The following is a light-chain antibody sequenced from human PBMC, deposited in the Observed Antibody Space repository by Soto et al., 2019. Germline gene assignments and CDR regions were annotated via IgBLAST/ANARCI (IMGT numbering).Light chain of an antibody. CDR1: SSNIGAGYD. Sequence: QPVLTQPPSVSGAPGQRVTISCTGSSSNIGAGYDVHWYQHLPGTAPKLLIYGSSNRPSGVPDRFSGSKSGTSASLAITGLQAEYEADYYCQSYDNSLSVSIFGGGTKLTVL. J-gene: IGLJ2*01. V-gene: IGLV1-40*01. CDR2: GSS. CDR3: QSYDNSLSVSI.